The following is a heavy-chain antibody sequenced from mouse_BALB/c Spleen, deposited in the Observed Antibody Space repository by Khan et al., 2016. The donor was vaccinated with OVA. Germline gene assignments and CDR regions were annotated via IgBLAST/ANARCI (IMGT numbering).Heavy chain of an antibody. CDR1: GYAFTDYL. CDR3: ARGGYGTLAY. CDR2: VNPGSDNT. D-gene: IGHD2-1*01. J-gene: IGHJ3*01. V-gene: IGHV1-54*01. Sequence: QVRLQQSGAELVRPGTSVKVSCKASGYAFTDYLIEWVKQRPGQGLEWIGVVNPGSDNTNYNENFKGKAALTADKSSSTAYMQLSSLTSDDSAVYFCARGGYGTLAYWGQGTPVTVSA.